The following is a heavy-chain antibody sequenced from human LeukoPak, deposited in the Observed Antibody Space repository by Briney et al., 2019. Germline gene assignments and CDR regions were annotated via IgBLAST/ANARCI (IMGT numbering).Heavy chain of an antibody. J-gene: IGHJ3*02. CDR3: ARQYSSSWYDAFDI. Sequence: GGSLRLSCAASGFTFSSYAMRRLRPAPGKELEGVSDISDSGASTYYADSVKCRFTISRDNSKNTLYLQMSSLRAEDTAVYCCARQYSSSWYDAFDIWGQGTMVTVSS. CDR1: GFTFSSYA. D-gene: IGHD6-13*01. CDR2: ISDSGAST. V-gene: IGHV3-23*01.